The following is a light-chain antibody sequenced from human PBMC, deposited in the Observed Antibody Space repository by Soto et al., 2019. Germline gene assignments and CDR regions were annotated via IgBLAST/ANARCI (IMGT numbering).Light chain of an antibody. CDR3: MQALQTPPT. CDR1: QSLLHSNGYNY. V-gene: IGKV2-28*01. CDR2: LGS. J-gene: IGKJ4*01. Sequence: DIVMTQSPLSLPVTPGEPASISCRSSQSLLHSNGYNYLNWYLQQPGQSPQLLIYLGSNRASGVPDRFSGSGSGTDFTLKISRVEAEDVGVYYCMQALQTPPTFGGGTKLEIK.